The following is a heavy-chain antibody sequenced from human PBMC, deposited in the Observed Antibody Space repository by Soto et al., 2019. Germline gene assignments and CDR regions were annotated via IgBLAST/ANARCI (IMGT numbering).Heavy chain of an antibody. CDR1: GGTFSSYA. CDR2: IIPIFGTA. V-gene: IGHV1-69*06. D-gene: IGHD1-20*01. Sequence: GASVKVSCKASGGTFSSYAISWVRQAPGQGLEWMGGIIPIFGTANYAQKFQGRVTITADKSTSTAYMELSSLRSEDAAVYYCARGSVTGTNADYWGQGTLVTVSS. CDR3: ARGSVTGTNADY. J-gene: IGHJ4*02.